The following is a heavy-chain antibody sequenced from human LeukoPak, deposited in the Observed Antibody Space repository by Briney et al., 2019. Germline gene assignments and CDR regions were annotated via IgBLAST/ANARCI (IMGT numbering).Heavy chain of an antibody. CDR3: ARGEAYEYFDY. V-gene: IGHV1-69*13. CDR1: GYTFTGYH. D-gene: IGHD2-21*01. Sequence: GASVKVSCKASGYTFTGYHIHWVRQAPGQGLEWMGGIIPIFGTANYAQKFQGRVTITADESTSTAYMELSSLRSEDTAVYYCARGEAYEYFDYWGQGTLVTVSS. CDR2: IIPIFGTA. J-gene: IGHJ4*02.